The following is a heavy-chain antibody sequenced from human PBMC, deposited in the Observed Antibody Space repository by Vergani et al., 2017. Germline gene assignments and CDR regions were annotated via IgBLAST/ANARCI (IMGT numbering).Heavy chain of an antibody. CDR3: ARDTGGYVCGSYKAWFDP. CDR2: IYHSGST. CDR1: GYSISSGYY. D-gene: IGHD3-16*01. V-gene: IGHV4-38-2*02. J-gene: IGHJ5*02. Sequence: QVQLQESGPGLLKPSETLSLTCTVSGYSISSGYYWGWIRQPPGKGLEWIGSIYHSGSTYNNPSLKSRVTISVDTSKNQFSLKLSSVTAADTAAYYCARDTGGYVCGSYKAWFDPWRQGTLVTVSS.